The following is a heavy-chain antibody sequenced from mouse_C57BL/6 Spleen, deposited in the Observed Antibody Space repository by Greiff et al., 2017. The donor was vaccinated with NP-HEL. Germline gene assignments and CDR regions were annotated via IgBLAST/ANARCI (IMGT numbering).Heavy chain of an antibody. Sequence: QVQLQQPGAELVKPGASVKLSCPASCSPFPPSFIHWFNHRPGQGLEWIGMIHPNSGSTKDNEKFKSKATLAVDKSSSTSYMQLSSLTSEDSAVYYCASDEGDWGQGTTRTVSA. J-gene: IGHJ2*01. CDR1: CSPFPPSF. V-gene: IGHV1-64*01. CDR2: IHPNSGST. CDR3: ASDEGD.